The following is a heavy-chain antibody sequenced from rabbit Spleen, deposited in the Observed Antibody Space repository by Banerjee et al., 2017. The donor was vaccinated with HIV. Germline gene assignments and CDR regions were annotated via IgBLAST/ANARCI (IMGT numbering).Heavy chain of an antibody. CDR3: ARDTGSSFSSYGMDL. CDR1: GFSFRSRDY. V-gene: IGHV1S45*01. CDR2: IAGSSSDFT. D-gene: IGHD8-1*01. J-gene: IGHJ6*01. Sequence: QEQLEEYGGGLVKPGGTMTLTCTASGFSFRSRDYMSWVRQAPGKGLEWISCIAGSSSDFTYSATWAKGRFTCSKTSSTTVTLQMTSLTVADTATYFCARDTGSSFSSYGMDLWGPGTLVTVS.